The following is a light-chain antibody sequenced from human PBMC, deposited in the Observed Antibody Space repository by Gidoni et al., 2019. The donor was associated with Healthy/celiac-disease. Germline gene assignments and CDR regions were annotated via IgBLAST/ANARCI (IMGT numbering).Light chain of an antibody. CDR1: SSNIGSNP. CDR2: SNN. CDR3: AAWDDSLNGPV. J-gene: IGLJ2*01. Sequence: QSVLTQPPSASGTPGQRVTISCSGSSSNIGSNPVNWYQQLPGTAPKLLIYSNNQRPSGVSDRFSGSKSGTSASLAISGLQSEDEADYYCAAWDDSLNGPVFGGGTKLTVL. V-gene: IGLV1-44*01.